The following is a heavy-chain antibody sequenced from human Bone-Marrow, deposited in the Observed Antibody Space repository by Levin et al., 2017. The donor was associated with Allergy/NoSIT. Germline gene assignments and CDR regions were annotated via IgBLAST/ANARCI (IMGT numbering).Heavy chain of an antibody. CDR1: GESFSGYF. V-gene: IGHV4-34*01. Sequence: SQTLSLTCAVNGESFSGYFWTWIRPSPGKGLEWIGQINFNGITTYNPSLKRRVIMSVDPTKRQFSLKLNFLTAADTAVYFCARGGEVPSQYYFDYWGQGTLVTVSS. CDR3: ARGGEVPSQYYFDY. CDR2: INFNGIT. D-gene: IGHD1-1*01. J-gene: IGHJ4*02.